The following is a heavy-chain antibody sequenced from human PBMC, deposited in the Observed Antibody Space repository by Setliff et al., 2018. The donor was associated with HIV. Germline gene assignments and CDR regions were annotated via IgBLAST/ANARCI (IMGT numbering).Heavy chain of an antibody. CDR1: GDTFSNVL. CDR3: ARSRGSGHTAMLRPDAFDI. Sequence: GASVKVSCKASGDTFSNVLITWVRQAPGQGLEWMGGIIPMFATTNYAQKFQGRVTVTTDESTSTAYVELSSLRSEDTAVYYCARSRGSGHTAMLRPDAFDIWGQGTMVTVSS. J-gene: IGHJ3*02. V-gene: IGHV1-69*05. CDR2: IIPMFATT. D-gene: IGHD5-18*01.